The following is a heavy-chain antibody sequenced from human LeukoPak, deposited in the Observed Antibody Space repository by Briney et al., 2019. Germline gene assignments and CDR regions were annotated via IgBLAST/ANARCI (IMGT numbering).Heavy chain of an antibody. CDR3: ARTGPRDFWSGRYYYYYMDV. V-gene: IGHV4-38-2*01. J-gene: IGHJ6*03. CDR1: GYSISSGYY. CDR2: IYHSGTT. D-gene: IGHD3-3*01. Sequence: SETLSLTCAVSGYSISSGYYWGWIRQPPGKGLEWIGSIYHSGTTYYNPSLKSRVTISVDTSKNQFFLNLHSVTAADTALYYCARTGPRDFWSGRYYYYYMDVWGKGTTVTVSS.